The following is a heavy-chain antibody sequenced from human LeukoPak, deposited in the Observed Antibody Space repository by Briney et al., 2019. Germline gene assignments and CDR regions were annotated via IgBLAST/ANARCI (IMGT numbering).Heavy chain of an antibody. D-gene: IGHD3-3*01. CDR3: ARVRRSSDFWGGRRRFNTWFAP. Sequence: SETLSLTCAVSGGSISSNSWWSWVRQPPGKELEWIGEIYHSGSTIYNPSLKSRVTISVDKSKNQFSLKLNSVTATDTAVYYCARVRRSSDFWGGRRRFNTWFAPWGQGTLVIVSS. V-gene: IGHV4-4*02. CDR1: GGSISSNSW. J-gene: IGHJ5*02. CDR2: IYHSGST.